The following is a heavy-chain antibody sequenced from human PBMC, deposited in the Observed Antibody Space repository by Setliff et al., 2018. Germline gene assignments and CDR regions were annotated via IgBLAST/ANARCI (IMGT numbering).Heavy chain of an antibody. J-gene: IGHJ4*02. CDR2: IYPGDSHT. D-gene: IGHD6-25*01. CDR3: ARLGRNNSAPPGDY. Sequence: PGESLKISCKASGYSFPSYWIGWVRQVPGKGLERMGIIYPGDSHTRYSPSFQGQVTISADKSILTAFLQWTYLKASDSAMYYCARLGRNNSAPPGDYWGQGTLVTVSS. V-gene: IGHV5-51*01. CDR1: GYSFPSYW.